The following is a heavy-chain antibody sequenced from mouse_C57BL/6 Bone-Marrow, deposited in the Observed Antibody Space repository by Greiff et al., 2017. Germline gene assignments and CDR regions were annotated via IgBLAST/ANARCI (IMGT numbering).Heavy chain of an antibody. CDR2: ISSGGSYT. CDR3: ARHGTTVVDAMDY. D-gene: IGHD1-1*01. Sequence: VQLKESGGDLVKPGGSLKLSCAASGFTFSSYGMSWVRQTPDKRLEWVATISSGGSYTYYPDSVKGRFTISRDNAKNTLYLQMSSLKSEDTAMYYCARHGTTVVDAMDYWGQGTSVTVSS. CDR1: GFTFSSYG. J-gene: IGHJ4*01. V-gene: IGHV5-6*01.